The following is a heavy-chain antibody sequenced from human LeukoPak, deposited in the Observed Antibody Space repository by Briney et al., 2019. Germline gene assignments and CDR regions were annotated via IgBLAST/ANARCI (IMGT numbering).Heavy chain of an antibody. CDR1: GFTFSSYS. CDR2: ITGSSTYI. V-gene: IGHV3-21*01. D-gene: IGHD3-3*01. Sequence: GGSLRLSWAAAGFTFSSYSMTWVRQAPGKGLEWVSSITGSSTYIDYADSVKGRFTISRDNAKNSLYLQMNSLRAEDTAVYYCARDLNFWSSYSTRGFDYWGQGTLVTVSS. J-gene: IGHJ4*02. CDR3: ARDLNFWSSYSTRGFDY.